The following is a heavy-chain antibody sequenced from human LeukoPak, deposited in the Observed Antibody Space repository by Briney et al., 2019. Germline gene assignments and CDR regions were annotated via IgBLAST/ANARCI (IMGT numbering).Heavy chain of an antibody. CDR1: GFTSSNAW. J-gene: IGHJ3*02. Sequence: PGGSLRLSCSASGFTSSNAWMSWVRRAPGKGLGWVGRIKSKTDGGTTDYAAPVKGRFTISRDDSKNTLYLQMNSLKTEDTAVYYCTTDSSSWYVDIWGQGTMVTVSS. CDR2: IKSKTDGGTT. D-gene: IGHD6-13*01. V-gene: IGHV3-15*01. CDR3: TTDSSSWYVDI.